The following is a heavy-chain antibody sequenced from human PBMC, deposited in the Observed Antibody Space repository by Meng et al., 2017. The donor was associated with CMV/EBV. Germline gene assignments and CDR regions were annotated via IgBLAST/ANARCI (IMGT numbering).Heavy chain of an antibody. D-gene: IGHD1-26*01. J-gene: IGHJ5*02. CDR1: GYTFTSYD. Sequence: KPSGYTFTSYDINWVRQATGQGLEWMGWMNPNSGNTGYAQKFQGRVTMTRNTSISTAYMELSSLRSEDTAVYYCARGVIVGATGWFDPWGQGTLVTVSS. V-gene: IGHV1-8*01. CDR3: ARGVIVGATGWFDP. CDR2: MNPNSGNT.